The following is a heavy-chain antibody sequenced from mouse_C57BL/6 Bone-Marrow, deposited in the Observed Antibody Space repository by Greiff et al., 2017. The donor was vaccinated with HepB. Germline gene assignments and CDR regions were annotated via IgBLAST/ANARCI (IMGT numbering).Heavy chain of an antibody. D-gene: IGHD1-1*01. CDR2: IDPANGNT. V-gene: IGHV14-3*01. CDR3: ARDYSSSYDYYAMDY. Sequence: EVQLQQSVAELVRPGASVKLSCTASGFNIKNNYMHWVKQRPEQGLEWIGRIDPANGNTKYAPKFQGKATITADTSSNTAYLQLSSLTSEDTAIYYCARDYSSSYDYYAMDYWGQGTSVTVSS. CDR1: GFNIKNNY. J-gene: IGHJ4*01.